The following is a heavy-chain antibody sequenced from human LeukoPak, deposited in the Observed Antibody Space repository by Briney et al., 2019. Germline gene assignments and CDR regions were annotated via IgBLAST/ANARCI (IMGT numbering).Heavy chain of an antibody. J-gene: IGHJ5*02. CDR2: IYHSGST. V-gene: IGHV4-30-2*01. CDR3: ARGESPNWFDP. CDR1: GGSISSGGYY. Sequence: SETLSLTCTVSGGSISSGGYYWSWIRQPPGKGLEWIGYIYHSGSTYYNPSLKSRATISVDRSKNQFSLKLSSVTAADTAVYYCARGESPNWFDPWGQGTLVTVSS.